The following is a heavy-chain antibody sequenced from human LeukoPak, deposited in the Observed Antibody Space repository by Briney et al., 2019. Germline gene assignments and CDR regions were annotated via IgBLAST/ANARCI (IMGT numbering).Heavy chain of an antibody. CDR1: GFTFSSYA. CDR2: ISSSSSYI. V-gene: IGHV3-21*01. CDR3: AKEGDTTLVTFGS. J-gene: IGHJ5*01. Sequence: SGGSLRLSCAASGFTFSSYAMHWVRQAPGKGLEWVSSISSSSSYIYYADSVKGRFTVSRDNANSSLYLQMNSLRAEDTAVYYCAKEGDTTLVTFGSWGQGTLVTVSS. D-gene: IGHD5-18*01.